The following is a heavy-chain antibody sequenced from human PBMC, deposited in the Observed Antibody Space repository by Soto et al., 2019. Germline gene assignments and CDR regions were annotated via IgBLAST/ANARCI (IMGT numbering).Heavy chain of an antibody. D-gene: IGHD2-2*01. V-gene: IGHV4-4*02. Sequence: PSETLSLTCAVSGGSISSSNWWSWVRQPPGKGLEWIGEIYHSGSTNYNPSLKSRVTISVDKSKNQFSLKLSSVTAADTAVYYCARDLGVVVPAAEHYYYGMDVWGQGTTVTVSS. CDR2: IYHSGST. CDR1: GGSISSSNW. J-gene: IGHJ6*02. CDR3: ARDLGVVVPAAEHYYYGMDV.